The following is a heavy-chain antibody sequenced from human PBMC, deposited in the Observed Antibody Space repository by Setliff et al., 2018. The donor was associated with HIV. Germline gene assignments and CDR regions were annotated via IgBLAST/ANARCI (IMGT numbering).Heavy chain of an antibody. Sequence: SETLSLTCTVSGGSISSSSYYWGWIRQPPGKGLQWIGSIYYRGSTYYNPSLKSRVTISVDTSKNQFSLKLSSVTAAATAVYYCARDVYYDILTGYYEGYYFDYWGQGTLVTVSS. CDR2: IYYRGST. CDR1: GGSISSSSYY. D-gene: IGHD3-9*01. CDR3: ARDVYYDILTGYYEGYYFDY. V-gene: IGHV4-39*07. J-gene: IGHJ4*02.